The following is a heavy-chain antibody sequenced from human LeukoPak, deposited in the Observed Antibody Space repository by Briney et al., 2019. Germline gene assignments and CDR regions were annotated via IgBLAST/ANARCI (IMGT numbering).Heavy chain of an antibody. J-gene: IGHJ5*02. CDR1: GFTVSSTY. Sequence: TGGSLTLSCAVSGFTVSSTYMSWVRQPPGKGLEWVSVLYSGGNTYYADSVKGRFTISRDSSKNTLYLQMNSLRAEDTAVYYCARDIPELVIPWGQGTLVTVSS. CDR2: LYSGGNT. D-gene: IGHD1-1*01. CDR3: ARDIPELVIP. V-gene: IGHV3-66*01.